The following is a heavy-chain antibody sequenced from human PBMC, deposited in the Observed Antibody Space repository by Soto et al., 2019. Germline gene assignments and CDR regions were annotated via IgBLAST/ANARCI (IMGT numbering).Heavy chain of an antibody. V-gene: IGHV3-53*01. CDR1: GFTVSNNH. CDR2: VHGGGST. Sequence: VQLVESGGGLIQPGGSLRLSCAASGFTVSNNHMTWVRQAAGKGLELVSFVHGGGSTSYADSVKGRFTISRDNSKNTLYLQMHSLRAEDTAIYYCAGRLTTAASLDYWGRGTLVTVSS. D-gene: IGHD3-16*01. J-gene: IGHJ4*02. CDR3: AGRLTTAASLDY.